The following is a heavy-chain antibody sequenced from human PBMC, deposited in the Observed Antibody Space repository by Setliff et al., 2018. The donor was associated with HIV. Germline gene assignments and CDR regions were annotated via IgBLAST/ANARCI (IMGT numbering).Heavy chain of an antibody. J-gene: IGHJ5*02. Sequence: PGGSLRLSCAPSGFTFGSYAMSWVRQAPGKGLEWVSVISGSGDSTFYADSLKGRFTISRDNSKNTLYLQMNSLRAEDTAVYYCAKDSGRYSSGWYEVPVGWFDPWGQGTLVTVSS. V-gene: IGHV3-23*01. D-gene: IGHD6-19*01. CDR1: GFTFGSYA. CDR3: AKDSGRYSSGWYEVPVGWFDP. CDR2: ISGSGDST.